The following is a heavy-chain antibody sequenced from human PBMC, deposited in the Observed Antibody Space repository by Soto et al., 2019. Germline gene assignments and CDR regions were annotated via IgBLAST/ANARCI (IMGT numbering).Heavy chain of an antibody. Sequence: QVQLVQSGAEVKKPGASVKVSCKASGYIFIHYYIHWVRQAPGQGLEWMAIINPNCGSTNYAQKCQGSVTVTSDTSTSTVSMEMNSLGSDDTAVYFCARSLLQGDFWGQGTLVTVSS. CDR2: INPNCGST. J-gene: IGHJ4*02. D-gene: IGHD2-21*01. CDR1: GYIFIHYY. V-gene: IGHV1-46*01. CDR3: ARSLLQGDF.